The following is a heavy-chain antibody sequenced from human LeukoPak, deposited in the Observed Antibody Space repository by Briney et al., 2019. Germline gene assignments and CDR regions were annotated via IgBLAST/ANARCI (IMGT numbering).Heavy chain of an antibody. D-gene: IGHD4-17*01. CDR1: GFTFSSFW. V-gene: IGHV3-74*01. CDR2: IDSDGSST. CDR3: AKDNYGAYDY. Sequence: GGSLRLSCTASGFTFSSFWMHWVRQAPGKGPVWVSRIDSDGSSTTYADSVKGRFTISRDNAKNTLYLQMNSLRAEDTAVYYCAKDNYGAYDYWGQGTLVTVSS. J-gene: IGHJ4*02.